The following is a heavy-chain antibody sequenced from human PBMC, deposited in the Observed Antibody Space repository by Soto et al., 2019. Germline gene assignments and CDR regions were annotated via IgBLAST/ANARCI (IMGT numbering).Heavy chain of an antibody. Sequence: GGSLRLSCAASGFTFSSYSMNWVRQAPGKGLEWVSSISSSSYIYYADSVKGRFTISRDNAKNSLYLQMNSLRAEDTAVYYCAREPRKGIYGMDVWGQGTTVTVSS. CDR3: AREPRKGIYGMDV. CDR1: GFTFSSYS. CDR2: ISSSSYI. V-gene: IGHV3-21*01. D-gene: IGHD6-13*01. J-gene: IGHJ6*02.